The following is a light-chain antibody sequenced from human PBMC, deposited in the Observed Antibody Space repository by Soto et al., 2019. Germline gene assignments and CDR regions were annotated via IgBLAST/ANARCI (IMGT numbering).Light chain of an antibody. CDR2: YDS. Sequence: SYELTQPPSVSVAPGKTARITCGGNNIGSKSVHWYQQKPGQAPVLVISYDSDRPSGIPERFSGSNSGNTATLTISRVEAGDEADYYCQVWDSSSDHRFGVGTKLTVL. CDR1: NIGSKS. J-gene: IGLJ2*01. V-gene: IGLV3-21*04. CDR3: QVWDSSSDHR.